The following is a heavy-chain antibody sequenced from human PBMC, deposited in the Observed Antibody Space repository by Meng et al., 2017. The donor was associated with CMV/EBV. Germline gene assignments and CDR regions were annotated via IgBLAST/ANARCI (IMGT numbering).Heavy chain of an antibody. Sequence: GESLKLPCAGLGFPFSRYEMHWVRQAPGKGLEWVSYISSSGSTIYYADSVKGRFTIARDNAKNSLYLQMNSLGAEDTADYYCAINAYVVLAAATDDFDYWGQGTLVTVSS. CDR1: GFPFSRYE. CDR3: AINAYVVLAAATDDFDY. D-gene: IGHD2-2*01. V-gene: IGHV3-48*03. J-gene: IGHJ4*02. CDR2: ISSSGSTI.